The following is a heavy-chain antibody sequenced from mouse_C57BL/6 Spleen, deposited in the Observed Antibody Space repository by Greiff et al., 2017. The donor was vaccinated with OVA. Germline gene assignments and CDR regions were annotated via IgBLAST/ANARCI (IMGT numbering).Heavy chain of an antibody. CDR1: GFTFSSYG. D-gene: IGHD2-3*01. CDR3: ARQYDGYYGYFDY. V-gene: IGHV5-6*01. J-gene: IGHJ2*01. CDR2: ISSGGSYT. Sequence: EVQRVESGGDLVKPGGSLKLSCAASGFTFSSYGMSWVRQTPDKRLEWVATISSGGSYTYCPDSVKGRFTISRDNAKNTLYLQMSSLKSEDTAMYYCARQYDGYYGYFDYWGQGTTLTVSS.